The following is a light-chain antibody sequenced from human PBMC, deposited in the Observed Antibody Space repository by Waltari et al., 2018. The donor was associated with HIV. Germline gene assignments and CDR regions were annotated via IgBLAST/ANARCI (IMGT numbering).Light chain of an antibody. Sequence: DIILTQSPDTLAVSLGDRATIHCRSSQTVLSDSTHKNYLSWYQQKPGQPPKLLLYWASARESGVPARFSGSGSATDFTLTITDVQAEDAAVYFCQQYYNTPWTFGGGTRVEIK. CDR1: QTVLSDSTHKNY. J-gene: IGKJ4*02. CDR3: QQYYNTPWT. CDR2: WAS. V-gene: IGKV4-1*01.